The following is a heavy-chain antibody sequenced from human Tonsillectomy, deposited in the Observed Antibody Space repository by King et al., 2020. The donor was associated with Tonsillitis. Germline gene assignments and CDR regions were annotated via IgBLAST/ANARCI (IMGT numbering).Heavy chain of an antibody. D-gene: IGHD2-2*01. CDR2: INPSGGNT. CDR3: ARDLGTATRDY. J-gene: IGHJ4*02. Sequence: VQLVESGAEVKKPGASVKVSCKASGYTFSNYYIHWVRQAPGQGLEWMGIINPSGGNTVYAQKFQGRVTMTRDPSTNTVYMELSSLTSDDTAVYFCARDLGTATRDYWGQGTLVTVSS. CDR1: GYTFSNYY. V-gene: IGHV1-46*01.